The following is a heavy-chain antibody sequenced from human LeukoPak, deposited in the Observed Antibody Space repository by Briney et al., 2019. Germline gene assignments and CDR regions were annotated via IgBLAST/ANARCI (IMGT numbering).Heavy chain of an antibody. CDR3: ARGPYCSGGTCYSQYFDY. D-gene: IGHD2-15*01. Sequence: ASVKVSCKASGYTFTSYGISWVRLTPGQGGEWMGWISAYNGNTNYAQKLQGRVTMTTDTSTSTAYMELRSLRSDDTAVYYCARGPYCSGGTCYSQYFDYWGQGTLVTVSS. V-gene: IGHV1-18*01. CDR1: GYTFTSYG. CDR2: ISAYNGNT. J-gene: IGHJ4*02.